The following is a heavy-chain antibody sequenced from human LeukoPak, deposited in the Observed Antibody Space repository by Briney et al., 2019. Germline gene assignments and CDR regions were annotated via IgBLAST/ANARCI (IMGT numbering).Heavy chain of an antibody. CDR3: ARVGSYSNYLYYFDY. J-gene: IGHJ4*02. CDR2: IYPGDSDT. D-gene: IGHD4-11*01. CDR1: GYSFTSYW. Sequence: GESLKISCQGSGYSFTSYWIGWVRQMPGKGLEWMGIIYPGDSDTRYSPSFQGQVTISADKSISTAYLQWSSLKASDTAMYYCARVGSYSNYLYYFDYWGQGTLVTVSS. V-gene: IGHV5-51*01.